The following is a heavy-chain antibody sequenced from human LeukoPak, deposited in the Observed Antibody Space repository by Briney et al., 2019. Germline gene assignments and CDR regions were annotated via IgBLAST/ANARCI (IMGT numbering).Heavy chain of an antibody. V-gene: IGHV4-59*11. CDR2: IYYSGST. CDR1: GGSISSHY. J-gene: IGHJ5*02. CDR3: ARARRWFDP. Sequence: SESLSLTCTVSGGSISSHYWSWIRQPPRKGLEWIGYIYYSGSTNYNPSLKSRVTISVDTSKNQFSLKLSSVTAADTAVYYCARARRWFDPWGQGTLVTVSS.